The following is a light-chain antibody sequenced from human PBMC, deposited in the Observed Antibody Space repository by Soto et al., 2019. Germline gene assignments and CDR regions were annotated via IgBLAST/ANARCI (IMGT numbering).Light chain of an antibody. CDR3: QQYNNWPPWT. CDR2: GAS. J-gene: IGKJ1*01. Sequence: EVVMRQSPATLSVSPWERATLSCRASQSVSSNLAWYQQKPGQAPRLLIYGASTRATGIPARFSGSGSGTEFTLTISSLQSEDFAVYYCQQYNNWPPWTFGQGTKVDIK. V-gene: IGKV3-15*01. CDR1: QSVSSN.